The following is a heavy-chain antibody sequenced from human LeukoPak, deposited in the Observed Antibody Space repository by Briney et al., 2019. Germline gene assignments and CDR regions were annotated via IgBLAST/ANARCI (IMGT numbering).Heavy chain of an antibody. CDR3: ARDGSITMIVVVITGFDP. CDR1: GFTFGNAW. CDR2: IYYSGST. V-gene: IGHV4-4*01. D-gene: IGHD3-22*01. J-gene: IGHJ5*02. Sequence: GSLRLSCAASGFTFGNAWMSWVRQAPGKGLEWIGSIYYSGSTYYNPSLKSRVTISVDTSKNQFSLKLSSVTAADTAVYCCARDGSITMIVVVITGFDPWGQGTLVTVSS.